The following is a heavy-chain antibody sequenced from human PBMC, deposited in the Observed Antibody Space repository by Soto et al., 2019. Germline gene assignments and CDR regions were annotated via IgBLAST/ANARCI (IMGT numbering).Heavy chain of an antibody. V-gene: IGHV4-34*01. CDR2: INHSGST. CDR3: ARGRGELRLRYYYYYMDV. CDR1: GGSFSGYY. Sequence: SETLSLTCAVYGGSFSGYYWSWIRQPPGKGLEWIGEINHSGSTNYNPSLKSRVTISVDTSKNQFSLKLSSVTAADTAVYYCARGRGELRLRYYYYYMDVWGKGTTVTVS. D-gene: IGHD1-7*01. J-gene: IGHJ6*03.